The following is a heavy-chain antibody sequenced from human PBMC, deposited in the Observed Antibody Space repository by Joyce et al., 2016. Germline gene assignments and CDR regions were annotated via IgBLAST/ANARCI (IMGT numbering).Heavy chain of an antibody. D-gene: IGHD2-2*01. CDR1: GFTFSIYG. Sequence: QVQLVESGGGVVQPGMSLRLSCAASGFTFSIYGMHWVRQDTGKGVEWVAVISYDGSNKHYRDSVKGRFTISRDNSKNTLYLQMNDLRAEDTAVYYCAKFFMSATPSPNDAFDIWGQGTMVTVSS. J-gene: IGHJ3*02. CDR2: ISYDGSNK. V-gene: IGHV3-30*18. CDR3: AKFFMSATPSPNDAFDI.